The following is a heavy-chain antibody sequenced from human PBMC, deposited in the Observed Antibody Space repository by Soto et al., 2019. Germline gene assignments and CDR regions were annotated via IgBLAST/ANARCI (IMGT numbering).Heavy chain of an antibody. CDR1: GFTFSSYA. J-gene: IGHJ4*02. V-gene: IGHV3-30-3*01. Sequence: QVQLVESGGGVVQPGRSLRLSCAASGFTFSSYAMHWVRQAPGKGLEWVAVISYDGSNKYYAGSVKGRCTISRDNSKNTLYLQMNSLRAEDTAVYYCAIHTYSSSRTPTFVCRGQRTVVIVSS. D-gene: IGHD6-13*01. CDR2: ISYDGSNK. CDR3: AIHTYSSSRTPTFVC.